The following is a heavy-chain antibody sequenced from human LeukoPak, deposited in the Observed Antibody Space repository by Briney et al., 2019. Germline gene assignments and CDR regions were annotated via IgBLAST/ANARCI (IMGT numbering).Heavy chain of an antibody. J-gene: IGHJ3*02. CDR1: GFTFSSYA. D-gene: IGHD2-8*02. V-gene: IGHV3-23*01. CDR3: AKGPYEEYCTGCVCPAAITHILLNDASDI. Sequence: GGSLRLSCAASGFTFSSYAMSWVRQAPGKGLEWVSAISGSGGSTSSADSVKGRFTISRDNSKNTLYLQMNSLRAEDTAVFYCAKGPYEEYCTGCVCPAAITHILLNDASDIWGQGTMVTVSS. CDR2: ISGSGGST.